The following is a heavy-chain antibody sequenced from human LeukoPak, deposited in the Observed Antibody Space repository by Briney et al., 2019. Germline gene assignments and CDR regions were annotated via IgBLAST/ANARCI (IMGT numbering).Heavy chain of an antibody. V-gene: IGHV4-59*01. CDR1: GGSISSYY. Sequence: PSETLSLTCTVSGGSISSYYWSWIRQPPGKGLEWIGYIYYSGSTDYNPSLKSRVTISVDTSKNQFSLKLSSVTAADTAVYYSARGYCSSTSCLRNGMDVWGQGTTVTVSS. CDR2: IYYSGST. CDR3: ARGYCSSTSCLRNGMDV. D-gene: IGHD2-2*01. J-gene: IGHJ6*02.